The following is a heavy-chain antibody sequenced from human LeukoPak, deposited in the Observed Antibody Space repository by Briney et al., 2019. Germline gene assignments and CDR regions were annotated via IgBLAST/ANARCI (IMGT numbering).Heavy chain of an antibody. CDR3: ARGEGVGATSWFDP. D-gene: IGHD1-26*01. CDR1: GGSFSGYY. CDR2: INHSGST. V-gene: IGHV4-34*01. J-gene: IGHJ5*02. Sequence: PSETLSLTCAVYGGSFSGYYWSWIRQPPGKGLEWIGEINHSGSTNYNPSLKSRVTISVDTSKNQFSLKLSSVTAADTAVYYCARGEGVGATSWFDPWGQGTLVTVSS.